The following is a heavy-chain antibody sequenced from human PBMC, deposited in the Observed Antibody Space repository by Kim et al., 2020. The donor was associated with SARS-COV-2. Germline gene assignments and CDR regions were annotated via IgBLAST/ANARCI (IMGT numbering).Heavy chain of an antibody. Sequence: KGRFTISRDYAKNSLYLQMNSLRAEDTALYYCAKDIGFEAVAYYYYGMDVWGQGTTVTVSS. CDR3: AKDIGFEAVAYYYYGMDV. D-gene: IGHD6-19*01. J-gene: IGHJ6*02. V-gene: IGHV3-9*01.